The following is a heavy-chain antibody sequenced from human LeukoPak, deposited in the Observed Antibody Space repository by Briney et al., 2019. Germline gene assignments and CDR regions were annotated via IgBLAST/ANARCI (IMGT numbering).Heavy chain of an antibody. D-gene: IGHD5-12*01. CDR3: ARRVATSSPLYYYGMDV. Sequence: SRTLSLTCTVSGGSVSSNSNYWSWIRQPPGKGPEWIGYISYSGSTDYNPSLKSRVSMSLGMSKNELPLKLSSVTAADTAVYYCARRVATSSPLYYYGMDVWGQGTTVTVSS. V-gene: IGHV4-61*01. CDR2: ISYSGST. CDR1: GGSVSSNSNY. J-gene: IGHJ6*02.